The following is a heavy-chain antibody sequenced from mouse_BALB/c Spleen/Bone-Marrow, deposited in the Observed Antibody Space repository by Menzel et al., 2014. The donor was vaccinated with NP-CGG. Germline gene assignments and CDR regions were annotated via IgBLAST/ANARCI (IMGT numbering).Heavy chain of an antibody. CDR1: GYSITSDYA. CDR3: ARSRGLRRDWYFDV. D-gene: IGHD2-4*01. J-gene: IGHJ1*01. CDR2: ISYSDIT. Sequence: EVKLMESGPGLVKPSQSLSLTCTVTGYSITSDYAWNWIRQFPGNKLEWMGYISYSDITSYNPSLKSRISITRDTSKNQFFLQLNSVTTEDTATYYRARSRGLRRDWYFDVWGAGTTVTVSS. V-gene: IGHV3-2*02.